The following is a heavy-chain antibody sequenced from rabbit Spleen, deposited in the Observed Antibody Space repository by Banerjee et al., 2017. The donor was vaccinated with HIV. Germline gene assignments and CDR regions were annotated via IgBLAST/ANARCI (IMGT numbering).Heavy chain of an antibody. CDR3: ARDLAGAIGWNFYL. Sequence: QSLEESGGDLVKPGASLTLTCKASGFSFNSGYDMCWVRQAPGKGLEWIACSYAGSSGSTYSAIWAKGRFTISKTSSTTVTLQMTSLTAADTATYLCARDLAGAIGWNFYLWGQGTLVT. CDR2: SYAGSSGST. J-gene: IGHJ4*01. D-gene: IGHD4-1*01. CDR1: GFSFNSGYD. V-gene: IGHV1S40*01.